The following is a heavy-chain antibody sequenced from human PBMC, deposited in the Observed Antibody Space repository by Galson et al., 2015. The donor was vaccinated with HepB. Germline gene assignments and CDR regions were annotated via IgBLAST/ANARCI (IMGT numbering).Heavy chain of an antibody. V-gene: IGHV3-11*06. J-gene: IGHJ4*02. Sequence: SLRLSCAASGFTFSDYYMSWIRQAPGKGLEWVSYISSSSSYTNYADSVKGRFTISRDNAKNSLYLQMNSLRAEDTAVYYCARDRAFGSGPDYWGQGTLVTVSS. CDR3: ARDRAFGSGPDY. CDR2: ISSSSSYT. CDR1: GFTFSDYY. D-gene: IGHD3-10*01.